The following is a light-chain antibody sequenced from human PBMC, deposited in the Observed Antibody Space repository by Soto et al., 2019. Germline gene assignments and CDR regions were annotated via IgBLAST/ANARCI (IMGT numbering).Light chain of an antibody. Sequence: QSVLTQPASVSGSPGQSITISCTGSSSDVGGYIHVSWYQQHPGKATKLMIYDVSNRPSGVSNRFSGSKSGNTASLTISGLQSEDEADYYCSSSTTSSTRVFGTGTKVTVL. V-gene: IGLV2-14*03. CDR3: SSSTTSSTRV. J-gene: IGLJ1*01. CDR1: SSDVGGYIH. CDR2: DVS.